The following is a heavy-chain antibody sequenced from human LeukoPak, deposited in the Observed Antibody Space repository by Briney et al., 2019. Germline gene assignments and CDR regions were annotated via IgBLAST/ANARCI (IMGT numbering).Heavy chain of an antibody. D-gene: IGHD3-16*01. CDR2: INPDGSGK. CDR3: GIWGAGVTP. J-gene: IGHJ5*02. CDR1: GFTLSTYW. Sequence: GGSLRLSCEASGFTLSTYWMNWVRQVPGKGLDWVANINPDGSGKRYVDSVKGRFTIARDNAENSLSLQMNSLRAEDTAVYYCGIWGAGVTPWGKGPRVTVPS. V-gene: IGHV3-7*01.